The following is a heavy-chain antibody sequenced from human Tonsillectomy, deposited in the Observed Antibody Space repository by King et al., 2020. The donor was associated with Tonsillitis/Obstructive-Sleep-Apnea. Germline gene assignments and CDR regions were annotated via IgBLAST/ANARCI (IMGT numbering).Heavy chain of an antibody. V-gene: IGHV3-30*04. D-gene: IGHD3-3*01. CDR1: GFTFSSYA. CDR3: ARGPITGDYYTTYYYYYYMDV. CDR2: ISYDGSNK. J-gene: IGHJ6*03. Sequence: QLVQSGGGVVQPGRSLRLSCAASGFTFSSYAIHWGRQAPGKGLEWVAVISYDGSNKYYADSVKGRFTISRDNSKNTLYLQMNRLRAEDTAVYYCARGPITGDYYTTYYYYYYMDVWGQGTTVTVSS.